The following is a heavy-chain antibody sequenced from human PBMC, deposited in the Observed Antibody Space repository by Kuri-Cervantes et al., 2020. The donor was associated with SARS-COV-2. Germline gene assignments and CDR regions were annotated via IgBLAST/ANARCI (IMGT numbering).Heavy chain of an antibody. D-gene: IGHD2-2*01. V-gene: IGHV1-69*06. CDR2: IIPLFGTT. J-gene: IGHJ4*02. CDR1: GGTFSSYA. Sequence: SVKVSCKASGGTFSSYAVTWVRQVPGQGFEWMGRIIPLFGTTIYAQKFRDRVTFTADKSTNTAHMELSSLRSEDTAVYYCARPYCTTTTCYDGTFDSWGQGTLVTVSS. CDR3: ARPYCTTTTCYDGTFDS.